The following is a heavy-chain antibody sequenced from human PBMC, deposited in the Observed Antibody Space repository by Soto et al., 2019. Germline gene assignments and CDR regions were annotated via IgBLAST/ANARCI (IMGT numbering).Heavy chain of an antibody. J-gene: IGHJ5*02. Sequence: SVKVSWKASGGTFSSYTISWVRQAPGQGLEWMGRIIPILGIANYAQKFQGRVTITADKSTSTAYMELSSLRSEDTAVYYCAREAYCSGGSCYSWFDPWGQGTLVTVSS. CDR2: IIPILGIA. V-gene: IGHV1-69*04. CDR1: GGTFSSYT. D-gene: IGHD2-15*01. CDR3: AREAYCSGGSCYSWFDP.